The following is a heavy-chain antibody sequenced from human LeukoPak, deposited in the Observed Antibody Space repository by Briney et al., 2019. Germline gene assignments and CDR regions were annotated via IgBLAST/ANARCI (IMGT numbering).Heavy chain of an antibody. J-gene: IGHJ4*02. D-gene: IGHD1-26*01. CDR3: AKRGAEVGETVAPGDY. Sequence: PGGSLRHSCAASGFTFSNNVMSWVRQAPGKGLEWVSSVSRSGGSIYYADSVKGRFTSSRDNSKNTLYLQMNSLRVDDTAVYYCAKRGAEVGETVAPGDYWGQGTLVTVSS. V-gene: IGHV3-23*01. CDR2: VSRSGGSI. CDR1: GFTFSNNV.